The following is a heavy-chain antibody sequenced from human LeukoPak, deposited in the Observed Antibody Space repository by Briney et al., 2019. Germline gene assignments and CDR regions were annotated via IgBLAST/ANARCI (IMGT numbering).Heavy chain of an antibody. CDR1: GFTFRSYA. CDR2: ISGSGGST. Sequence: GGSLRLSCAASGFTFRSYAMSWVRQAPGGGLGWVSAISGSGGSTYYADSVKGRFTISRDNSKNTLYLQMNSLRAEDTAVYYCAREDGVAALLNDLWGQGTLVTVSS. D-gene: IGHD3-3*01. J-gene: IGHJ5*02. V-gene: IGHV3-23*01. CDR3: AREDGVAALLNDL.